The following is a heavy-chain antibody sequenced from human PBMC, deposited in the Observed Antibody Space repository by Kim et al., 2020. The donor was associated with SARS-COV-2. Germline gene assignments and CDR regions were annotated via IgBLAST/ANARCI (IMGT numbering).Heavy chain of an antibody. D-gene: IGHD6-19*01. J-gene: IGHJ4*02. Sequence: GGSLRLSCAASGFTFSSYLMSWVRQAPGKGLEWVANIKQDGSEKYYVDSVKGRFTISRDNAKNSLYLQMNSLRAEDTAVYYCAIAVAGTYFDYWGQGTLVTVSS. CDR1: GFTFSSYL. CDR2: IKQDGSEK. V-gene: IGHV3-7*03. CDR3: AIAVAGTYFDY.